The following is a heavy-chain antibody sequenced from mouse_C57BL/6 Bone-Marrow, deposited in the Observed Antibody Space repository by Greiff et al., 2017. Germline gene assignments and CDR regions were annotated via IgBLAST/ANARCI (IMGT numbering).Heavy chain of an antibody. CDR2: IFPGDGDT. V-gene: IGHV1-80*01. J-gene: IGHJ3*01. Sequence: VKVVESGAELVKPGASVKISCKASGYAFSSYWMNWVKQRPGKGLEWIGQIFPGDGDTNYNGKFKGKATLTADNSSSTAYMQLSSLTSEDSAVYFCARGAYWGQGTLVTVSA. CDR3: ARGAY. CDR1: GYAFSSYW.